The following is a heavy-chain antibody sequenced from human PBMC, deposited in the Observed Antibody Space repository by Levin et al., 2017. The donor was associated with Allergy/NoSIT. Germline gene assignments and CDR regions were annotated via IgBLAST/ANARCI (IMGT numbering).Heavy chain of an antibody. V-gene: IGHV4-59*01. CDR1: GGSISSSY. CDR2: IYYTGST. J-gene: IGHJ5*02. CDR3: AREGTVVTGYDWFDP. Sequence: SQTLSLTCTVSGGSISSSYWTWIRQPPGKGLEWIGYIYYTGSTNYNPSLKSRVTMSVDTSKNQFSLKLSSVTAADTAVYYCAREGTVVTGYDWFDPWGQGTLVTVSS. D-gene: IGHD4-23*01.